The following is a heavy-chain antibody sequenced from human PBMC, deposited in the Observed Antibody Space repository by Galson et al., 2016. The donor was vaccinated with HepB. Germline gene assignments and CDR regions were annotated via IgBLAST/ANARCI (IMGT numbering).Heavy chain of an antibody. CDR1: GFTFSNYP. D-gene: IGHD6-19*01. CDR3: AKDAEQWDYFDY. CDR2: IRGSGDST. V-gene: IGHV3-23*01. Sequence: SLRLSCAASGFTFSNYPMSWVRQVPGKGLEWVSAIRGSGDSTFYGDSVKGRFTLSRDNSGKTLYLRMSSLTAEDTAVYYCAKDAEQWDYFDYWGQGTLVTVSS. J-gene: IGHJ4*02.